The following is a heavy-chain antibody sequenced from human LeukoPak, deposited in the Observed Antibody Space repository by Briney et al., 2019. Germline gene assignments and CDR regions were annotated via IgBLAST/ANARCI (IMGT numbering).Heavy chain of an antibody. CDR1: GITFSNHV. D-gene: IGHD2-15*01. V-gene: IGHV3-30-3*01. J-gene: IGHJ4*02. CDR2: VSYDGYKK. CDR3: AKDWGVVAVTNYFDY. Sequence: PGGSLRLSCEASGITFSNHVLHWVRQAPGKGLEWVGLVSYDGYKKYYADSVKGRFTISRDNSKNTLYLQMNSLRAEDTAVYYCAKDWGVVAVTNYFDYWGQGTLVTVSS.